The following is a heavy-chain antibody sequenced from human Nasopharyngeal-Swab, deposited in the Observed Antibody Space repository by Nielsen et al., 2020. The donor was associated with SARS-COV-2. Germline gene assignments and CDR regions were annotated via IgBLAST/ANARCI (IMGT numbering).Heavy chain of an antibody. CDR2: SHYSGST. CDR3: ARGFDY. CDR1: GASLSSYY. J-gene: IGHJ4*02. Sequence: SETLSLTCTVSGASLSSYYWSWIRQPPGKGLEWVAYSHYSGSTNYNPSLKSRVPMSVDTSTRQFSLMLTSVTAADTAVYYCARGFDYWGQGTLVTVSS. V-gene: IGHV4-59*08.